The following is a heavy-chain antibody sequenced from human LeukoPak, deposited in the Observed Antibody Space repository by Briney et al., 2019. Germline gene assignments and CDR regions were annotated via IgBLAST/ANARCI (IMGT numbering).Heavy chain of an antibody. J-gene: IGHJ4*02. CDR3: VRTPPNWGFDY. Sequence: ASVKVSCKASGYTFTSYDINWVRQATGQGLEWMGWMNPNSGNTGYAQKFQGRVTMTSDSSISTAYMELSSLRSEDTAIYYCVRTPPNWGFDYWGQGTLVTVSS. CDR2: MNPNSGNT. D-gene: IGHD7-27*01. CDR1: GYTFTSYD. V-gene: IGHV1-8*01.